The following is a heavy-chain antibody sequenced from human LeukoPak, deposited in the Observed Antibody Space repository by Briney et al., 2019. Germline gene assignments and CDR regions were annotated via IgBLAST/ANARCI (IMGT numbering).Heavy chain of an antibody. CDR2: IIPIFGTA. CDR3: AREGYSSSWRYYGMDV. CDR1: GGTFSSYA. V-gene: IGHV1-69*13. D-gene: IGHD6-13*01. Sequence: SVKVSCKASGGTFSSYAISWVRRAPGQGLEWMGGIIPIFGTANYAQKFQGRVTITADESTSTAYMELSSLRSEDTAVYYCAREGYSSSWRYYGMDVWGQGTTVTVSS. J-gene: IGHJ6*02.